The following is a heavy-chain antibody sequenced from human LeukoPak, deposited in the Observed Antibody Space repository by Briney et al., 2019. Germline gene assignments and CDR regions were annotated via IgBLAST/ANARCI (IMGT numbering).Heavy chain of an antibody. CDR3: ERDNRKVWHYYYYYMDV. J-gene: IGHJ6*03. V-gene: IGHV4-34*01. D-gene: IGHD2/OR15-2a*01. CDR1: GGSFSGYY. Sequence: SETLSLTCAVYGGSFSGYYWSWIRQPPGKGLEWIGEINHSGSTNYNPSLKSRVTISVDTSKNQFSLKLSSVTAAATAVYYCERDNRKVWHYYYYYMDVWGKGTTVTVSS. CDR2: INHSGST.